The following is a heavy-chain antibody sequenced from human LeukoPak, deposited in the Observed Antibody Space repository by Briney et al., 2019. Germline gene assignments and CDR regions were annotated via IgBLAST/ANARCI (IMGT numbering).Heavy chain of an antibody. D-gene: IGHD7-27*01. J-gene: IGHJ4*02. CDR2: ISDSGST. CDR3: ARWGRPNFDY. CDR1: GGSIRGYS. V-gene: IGHV4-59*01. Sequence: PSETPSLTCTVSGGSIRGYSWSWLRQPPGKGMEWIGYISDSGSTYYNPSLKTRITIPRDTSKNQFSLKLSSATAADSAVYYCARWGRPNFDYWGQGTLVTVSS.